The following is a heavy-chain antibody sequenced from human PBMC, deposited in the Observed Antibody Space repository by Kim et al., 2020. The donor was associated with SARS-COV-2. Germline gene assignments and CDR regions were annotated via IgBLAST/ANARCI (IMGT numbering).Heavy chain of an antibody. Sequence: SETLSLTCTVSGGSISSSSYYWGWIRQPPGKGLEWIGSIYYSGSTYYNPSLKSRVTISADTSKNQFSLKLRSVTAADTAVYYCARKGNWFDPWGQGTLVTVSS. CDR1: GGSISSSSYY. CDR3: ARKGNWFDP. V-gene: IGHV4-39*01. CDR2: IYYSGST. J-gene: IGHJ5*02.